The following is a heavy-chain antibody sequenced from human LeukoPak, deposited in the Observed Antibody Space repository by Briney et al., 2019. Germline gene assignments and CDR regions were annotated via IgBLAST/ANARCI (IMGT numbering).Heavy chain of an antibody. V-gene: IGHV1-46*01. CDR1: GYTFTSYY. Sequence: ASVKVSCKASGYTFTSYYMHWVRQAPGQGLEWMGIINPSGGSTSYTQKFQGRVTMTTDTSTSTAYMELRSLRSDDTAVYYCATHDYGDSNYNYYYYYYMDVWGKGTTVTVSS. J-gene: IGHJ6*03. CDR2: INPSGGST. D-gene: IGHD4-17*01. CDR3: ATHDYGDSNYNYYYYYYMDV.